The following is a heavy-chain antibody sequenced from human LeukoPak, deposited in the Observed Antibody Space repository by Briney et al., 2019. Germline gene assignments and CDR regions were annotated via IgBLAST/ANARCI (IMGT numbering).Heavy chain of an antibody. Sequence: PSETLSLTCTVSGGSISNYYWNWIRQPAGKGLEYIGRIHTSGSTNYSPSLKSRVTMSVDTSKNQFSLKLSSLTAADTAVYYCARDGVPIAAAGHLDYWGQGTLVTVSS. CDR2: IHTSGST. CDR3: ARDGVPIAAAGHLDY. CDR1: GGSISNYY. D-gene: IGHD6-13*01. J-gene: IGHJ4*02. V-gene: IGHV4-4*07.